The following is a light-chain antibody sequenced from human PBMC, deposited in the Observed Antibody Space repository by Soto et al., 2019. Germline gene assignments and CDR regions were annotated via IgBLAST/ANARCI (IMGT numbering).Light chain of an antibody. CDR1: SSDVGVYNY. V-gene: IGLV2-14*01. J-gene: IGLJ1*01. CDR2: DVS. CDR3: SSYTTNITYV. Sequence: QSALTQPASVSGSPGQSITISCTGTSSDVGVYNYVSWYQQHPGKAPKLMIYDVSYRPSGVSNRFSGSKSDNTASLTISGLQAEDEADYYCSSYTTNITYVLGTGTKLTVL.